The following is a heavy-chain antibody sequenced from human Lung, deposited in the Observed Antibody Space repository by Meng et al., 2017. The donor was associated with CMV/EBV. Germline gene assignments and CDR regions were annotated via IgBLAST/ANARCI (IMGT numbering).Heavy chain of an antibody. D-gene: IGHD5-18*01. CDR1: GGSFSNYD. CDR2: IIPVFVSA. J-gene: IGHJ4*02. V-gene: IGHV1-69*06. Sequence: SXXVSXKASGGSFSNYDISWVRQAPGQGLEWMGGIIPVFVSANYAQRFQGRVTMTADKSTSTAYLEVSSLTSADTAVYYCVIGGPGYRGDFDYWGQGTLVTVSS. CDR3: VIGGPGYRGDFDY.